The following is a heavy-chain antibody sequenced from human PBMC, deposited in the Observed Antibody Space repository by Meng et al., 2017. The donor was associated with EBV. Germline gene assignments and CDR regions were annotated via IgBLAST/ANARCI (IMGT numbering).Heavy chain of an antibody. CDR3: ARGVEENGSHYPFDS. V-gene: IGHV7-4-1*02. CDR2: INTHSGKA. J-gene: IGHJ4*02. CDR1: GYTFRNYA. D-gene: IGHD1-1*01. Sequence: QVQLVLSGSEWKRPGASVKVSCKASGYTFRNYAINWMRQVPGQGLEWMGWINTHSGKATFAQGFTGRFVFSLDTPVTTAHLQISGLKTEDSAVYYCARGVEENGSHYPFDSWGQGTLVTVSS.